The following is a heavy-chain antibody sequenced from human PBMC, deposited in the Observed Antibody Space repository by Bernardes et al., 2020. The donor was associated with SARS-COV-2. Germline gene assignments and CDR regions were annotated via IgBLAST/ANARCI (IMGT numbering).Heavy chain of an antibody. V-gene: IGHV4-4*07. CDR1: GGSFGSHY. Sequence: LSLTCTVSGGSFGSHYWSWIRQPAGKGLEWIGRIHSSGTTKYNPSLKSRVTLSLDPSKNQFSLRMTSVTAADTAVYYCARDRWFGDFDYWGQGTLVTVSS. CDR2: IHSSGTT. J-gene: IGHJ4*02. D-gene: IGHD3-10*01. CDR3: ARDRWFGDFDY.